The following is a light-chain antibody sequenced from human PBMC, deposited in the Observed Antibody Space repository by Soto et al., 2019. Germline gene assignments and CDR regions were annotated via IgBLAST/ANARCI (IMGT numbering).Light chain of an antibody. V-gene: IGLV2-23*02. CDR3: CSFAGATWV. CDR1: TSDVGGYDL. CDR2: EVF. J-gene: IGLJ3*02. Sequence: QSALTQPASVSGSPGQSITIPCTGTTSDVGGYDLVSWYQQHPGKAPKLMIYEVFKWPSGVSARFSGSKSGNTASLTISGLQAEDEADYYCCSFAGATWVFGGGTKVTV.